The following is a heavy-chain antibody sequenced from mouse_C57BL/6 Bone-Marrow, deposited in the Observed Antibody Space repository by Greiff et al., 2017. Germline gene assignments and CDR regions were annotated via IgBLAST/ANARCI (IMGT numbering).Heavy chain of an antibody. J-gene: IGHJ1*03. CDR1: GYAFSSSW. CDR3: ASDNYYGSRDWYFDV. Sequence: VQLQQSGPELVKPGASVKISCKASGYAFSSSWMNWVKQRPGKGLEWIGRIYPGDGDTNYNGKFKGKATLTADKSSSTAYMQLRSLTSEDSAVYFCASDNYYGSRDWYFDVWGTGTTVTVSS. V-gene: IGHV1-82*01. D-gene: IGHD1-1*01. CDR2: IYPGDGDT.